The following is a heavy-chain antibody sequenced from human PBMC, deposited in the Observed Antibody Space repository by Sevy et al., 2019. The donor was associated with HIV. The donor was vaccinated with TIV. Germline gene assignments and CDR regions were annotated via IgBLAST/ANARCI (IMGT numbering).Heavy chain of an antibody. CDR1: GVTPSTYG. Sequence: GGSLRLSCAAPGVTPSTYGMHWVRQAPGKGLEWVAVIGYDGSNIYYADSVKGRFTISRDSSKNTLFLQMDSLRAEDTAIYYCARDPRMYGDYLLAYFDYWGQGTLVTVSS. D-gene: IGHD2-8*01. CDR2: IGYDGSNI. CDR3: ARDPRMYGDYLLAYFDY. V-gene: IGHV3-33*01. J-gene: IGHJ4*02.